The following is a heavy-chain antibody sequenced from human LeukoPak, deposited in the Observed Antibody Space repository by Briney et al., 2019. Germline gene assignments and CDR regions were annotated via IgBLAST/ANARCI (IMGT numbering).Heavy chain of an antibody. V-gene: IGHV1-69*06. CDR1: GGTFSSYA. Sequence: SVKVSCKASGGTFSSYAISWVRQAPGQGLEWMGGIIPIFGTANYAQKFQGRDTITADKSTSTAYMELSSLRSEDTAVYYCARGGIAAAGTSVDYWGQGTLVTVSS. J-gene: IGHJ4*02. CDR3: ARGGIAAAGTSVDY. D-gene: IGHD6-13*01. CDR2: IIPIFGTA.